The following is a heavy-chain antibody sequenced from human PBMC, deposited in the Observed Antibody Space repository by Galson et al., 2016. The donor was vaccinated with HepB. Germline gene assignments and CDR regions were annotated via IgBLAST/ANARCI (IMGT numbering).Heavy chain of an antibody. CDR3: AKDRGFGDYRFGAFDI. CDR1: GFAFSSHA. V-gene: IGHV3-23*01. CDR2: IRGGGDST. D-gene: IGHD2-21*02. Sequence: SLRLSCAASGFAFSSHAMSWVRQAPGKGLEWVSFIRGGGDSTYFAESVKGRLTISRENSENTVYLQMNRLRAEDTAVDYCAKDRGFGDYRFGAFDIWGQGTIVTFSS. J-gene: IGHJ3*02.